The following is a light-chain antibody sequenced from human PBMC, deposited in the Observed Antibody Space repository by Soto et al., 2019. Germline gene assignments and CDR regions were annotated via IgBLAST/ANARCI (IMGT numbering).Light chain of an antibody. CDR2: AAS. Sequence: EVVVTQSPATLPVSLGGRATLSCRASQSVRTNLAWYQQKPGQAPRLLIYAASTRATGIPARFSGSGSGTEFTLTITSLQSEDFAVYYCQQYNNWPPLTFGGGTKVEIK. CDR1: QSVRTN. J-gene: IGKJ4*01. V-gene: IGKV3-15*01. CDR3: QQYNNWPPLT.